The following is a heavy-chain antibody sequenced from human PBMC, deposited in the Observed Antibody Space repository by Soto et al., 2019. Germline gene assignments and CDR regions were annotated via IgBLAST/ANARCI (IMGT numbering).Heavy chain of an antibody. V-gene: IGHV3-33*01. D-gene: IGHD1-26*01. Sequence: GGSPRLSCAASGFTFSSYGMHWVRQAPGKGLEWVAVIWYDGSNKYYADSVKGRFTISRDNSKNTLYLQMNSLRAEDTAVYYCARGLRPSGSYFYFDYCGQGTLVTVS. CDR2: IWYDGSNK. CDR3: ARGLRPSGSYFYFDY. J-gene: IGHJ4*02. CDR1: GFTFSSYG.